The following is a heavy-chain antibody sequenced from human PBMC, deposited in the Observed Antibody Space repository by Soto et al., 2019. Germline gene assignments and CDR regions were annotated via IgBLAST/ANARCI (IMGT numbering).Heavy chain of an antibody. CDR1: GGSISSSSYY. D-gene: IGHD6-13*01. CDR3: ARRDSSSWYLSWYGMDV. J-gene: IGHJ6*02. V-gene: IGHV4-39*01. Sequence: SETLSLTCTVSGGSISSSSYYWGWIRQPPGKGLEWIGSIYYSGSTYYNPSLKSRVTISVDTSKNQFSLKLSSVTAADTAVYYCARRDSSSWYLSWYGMDVWGQGTTVNVSS. CDR2: IYYSGST.